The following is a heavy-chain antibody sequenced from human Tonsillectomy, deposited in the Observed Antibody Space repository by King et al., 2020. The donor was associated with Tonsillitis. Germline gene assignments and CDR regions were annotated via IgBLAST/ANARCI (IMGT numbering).Heavy chain of an antibody. CDR1: GGSISGGAYY. Sequence: VQLQESGPGLVKPSQTLSLTCTVSGGSISGGAYYWSWSRQPPGKGLGWIGYIYNSEKTFYNPSLKSRLTISVDTSKNQFSLKLRPVTAADTAVYYCGTYEGGVFDPWGQGTLVTVSS. V-gene: IGHV4-31*03. CDR3: GTYEGGVFDP. CDR2: IYNSEKT. D-gene: IGHD2-15*01. J-gene: IGHJ5*02.